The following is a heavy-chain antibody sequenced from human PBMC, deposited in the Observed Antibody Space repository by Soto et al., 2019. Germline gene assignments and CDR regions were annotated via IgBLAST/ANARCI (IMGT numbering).Heavy chain of an antibody. J-gene: IGHJ5*02. CDR1: GGSISSGGYY. Sequence: KSSETLSLTCTVSGGSISSGGYYWSWIRQHPGKGLEWIGYIYYSGSTYYNPSLKSRVTISVDTSKNQFSLKLSSVTAADTAVYYCARVWAGFRSHITGTTFYWFDPWGQGTLVTVSS. CDR2: IYYSGST. V-gene: IGHV4-31*03. CDR3: ARVWAGFRSHITGTTFYWFDP. D-gene: IGHD1-20*01.